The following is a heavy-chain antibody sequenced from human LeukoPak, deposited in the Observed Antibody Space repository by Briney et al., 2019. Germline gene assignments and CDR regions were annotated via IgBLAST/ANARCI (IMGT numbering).Heavy chain of an antibody. CDR2: ISDSGSRA. CDR3: AKDRLGDYFYYGMDV. V-gene: IGHV3-23*01. Sequence: PGGSLRLSCAASGFTFSSSAMSWVRQAPGKGLEWVSSISDSGSRAYYADSVKGRFTVSRDSSKNTLYLQMNSLRVEDTAVYFCAKDRLGDYFYYGMDVWGQGTTVTVSS. D-gene: IGHD1-26*01. CDR1: GFTFSSSA. J-gene: IGHJ6*02.